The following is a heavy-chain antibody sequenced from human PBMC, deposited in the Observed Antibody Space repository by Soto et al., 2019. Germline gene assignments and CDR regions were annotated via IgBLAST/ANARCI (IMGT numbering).Heavy chain of an antibody. Sequence: GGTLRVSCSASLFTFSSYAVCCLLQSPLRGLEWVSSISVSGDRTFYADSVKGRFTISRDNSRNTLHLQMNSLRAEDTALYYCAKDGDSITRNKPLDYWGQGTLVTVSS. CDR2: ISVSGDRT. D-gene: IGHD3-3*01. V-gene: IGHV3-23*01. J-gene: IGHJ4*02. CDR1: LFTFSSYA. CDR3: AKDGDSITRNKPLDY.